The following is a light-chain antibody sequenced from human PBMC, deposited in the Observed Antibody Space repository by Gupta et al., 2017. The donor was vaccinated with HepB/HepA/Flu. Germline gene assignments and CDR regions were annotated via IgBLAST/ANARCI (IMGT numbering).Light chain of an antibody. V-gene: IGLV1-47*01. Sequence: QSVLTQPPSVSGTPGQRVTSSCSGSSSNIGSYYVYWYQQLPGTAPKLLIYRNNERPSGVPDRFSGSKSGTSASLAISVLRPEDEADYYCAAWDDNLEGVIGGGTRLTVL. CDR2: RNN. CDR1: SSNIGSYY. CDR3: AAWDDNLEGV. J-gene: IGLJ3*02.